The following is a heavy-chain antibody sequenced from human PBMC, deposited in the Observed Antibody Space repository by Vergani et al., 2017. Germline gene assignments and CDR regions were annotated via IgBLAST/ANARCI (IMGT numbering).Heavy chain of an antibody. D-gene: IGHD2-8*01. V-gene: IGHV3-21*01. CDR3: ARSGYCAHGVCYMTYYYYMDV. J-gene: IGHJ6*03. CDR2: ISSSSSYI. CDR1: GFTFSSYS. Sequence: EVQLVESGGGLVKPGGSLRLSCAASGFTFSSYSMNWVRQAPGKGLEWVSSISSSSSYIYYADSVKGRFTISRDNAKNSLYLQMNSLRAADTAVYYCARSGYCAHGVCYMTYYYYMDVWGKGTAVTVSS.